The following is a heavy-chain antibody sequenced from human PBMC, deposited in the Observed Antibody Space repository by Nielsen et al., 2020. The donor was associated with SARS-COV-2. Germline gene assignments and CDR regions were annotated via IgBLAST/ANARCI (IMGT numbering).Heavy chain of an antibody. V-gene: IGHV3-9*01. CDR2: ISWNSGSI. CDR1: GFTFDDYA. J-gene: IGHJ4*02. D-gene: IGHD1-26*01. CDR3: AKGVGAIYYFDY. Sequence: GGSLRLSCAASGFTFDDYAMHWVRQAPGKGLEWVSGISWNSGSIGYADSVKGRFTISRDNAKNSLYLQMNSLRAEDTALYYCAKGVGAIYYFDYWGQGTLVTVSS.